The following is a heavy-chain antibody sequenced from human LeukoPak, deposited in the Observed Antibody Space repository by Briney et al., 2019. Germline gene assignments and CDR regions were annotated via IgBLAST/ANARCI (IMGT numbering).Heavy chain of an antibody. J-gene: IGHJ4*02. Sequence: PSETLSLTCTVSIDSMFGYSWSWIRQPPGKGLEWIGYIYYSGSTYYNPSLKSRVTISVDTSKNQFSLKLSSVTAADTAVYYCARGHNYYDSSGYYPDPYDYWGQGTLVTVSS. D-gene: IGHD3-22*01. CDR1: IDSMFGYS. V-gene: IGHV4-59*12. CDR2: IYYSGST. CDR3: ARGHNYYDSSGYYPDPYDY.